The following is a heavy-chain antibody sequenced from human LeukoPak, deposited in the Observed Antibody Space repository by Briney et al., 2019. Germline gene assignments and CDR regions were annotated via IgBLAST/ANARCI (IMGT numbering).Heavy chain of an antibody. D-gene: IGHD1-7*01. CDR1: GFTFSSYS. V-gene: IGHV3-15*01. J-gene: IGHJ4*02. Sequence: GGSLRLSCAASGFTFSSYSMSWVRQASGKGLEWVGRIKSKTDGGTRDYAAPVKGRFTISRDGSKNTLYLQMNSLKTEDTAVYYCTRELGAFDYWGQGTLVTVSS. CDR2: IKSKTDGGTR. CDR3: TRELGAFDY.